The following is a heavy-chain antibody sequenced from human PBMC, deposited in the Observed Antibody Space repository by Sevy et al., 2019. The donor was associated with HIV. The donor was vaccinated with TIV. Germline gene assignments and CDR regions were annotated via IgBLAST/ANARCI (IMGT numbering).Heavy chain of an antibody. V-gene: IGHV3-30-3*01. Sequence: GGSLRLSCAASGFTFSSYAMHWVRQAPGKGLEWVAVISYDGSNKYYADSVKSRFTISRDNSKNTLYLQMNSLRAEDTAVYYCARDLNIVVVPAAMGYFDYWGQGTLVTVSS. D-gene: IGHD2-2*01. J-gene: IGHJ4*02. CDR3: ARDLNIVVVPAAMGYFDY. CDR2: ISYDGSNK. CDR1: GFTFSSYA.